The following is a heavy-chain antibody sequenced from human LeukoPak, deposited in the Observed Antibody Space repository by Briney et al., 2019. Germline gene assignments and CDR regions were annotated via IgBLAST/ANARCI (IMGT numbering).Heavy chain of an antibody. CDR2: INPNSGGT. V-gene: IGHV1-2*02. CDR3: ARSGGTSGPELDY. J-gene: IGHJ4*02. D-gene: IGHD3-3*01. Sequence: GASVVSCKASGYTFTGYYMHWVRQAPGQGLEWMGWINPNSGGTNYARKFQGRLTMTRDTSINTVYMELSRMTSDDTAVYYCARSGGTSGPELDYWGQGSLIIVSS. CDR1: GYTFTGYY.